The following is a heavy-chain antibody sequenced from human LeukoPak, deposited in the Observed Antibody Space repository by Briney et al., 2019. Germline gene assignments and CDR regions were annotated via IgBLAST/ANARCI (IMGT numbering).Heavy chain of an antibody. CDR2: IWYDGSKQ. CDR3: VRDRGSYYFDS. Sequence: PGGSLRLSCAVSGFTFSRYGMHWVRQAPGKGLEWVAVIWYDGSKQYYADSVKGRFTISRDNSKNTLYLQMNSLRAEDTAVYYCVRDRGSYYFDSWGQGTLVTVSS. D-gene: IGHD1-26*01. V-gene: IGHV3-33*01. CDR1: GFTFSRYG. J-gene: IGHJ4*02.